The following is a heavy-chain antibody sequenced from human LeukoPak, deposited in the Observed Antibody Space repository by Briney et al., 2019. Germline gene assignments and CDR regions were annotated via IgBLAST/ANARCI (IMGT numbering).Heavy chain of an antibody. CDR1: GYTFTGYY. CDR3: ARAFTLMVRGVTDY. CDR2: INPNSGGT. D-gene: IGHD3-10*01. Sequence: ASVKASCKASGYTFTGYYMHWVRQAPGQGLEWMGWINPNSGGTNYAQKFQGRVTMTRDTSISTAYMELSRLRSDDTAVYYCARAFTLMVRGVTDYWGQGTLVTVSS. J-gene: IGHJ4*02. V-gene: IGHV1-2*02.